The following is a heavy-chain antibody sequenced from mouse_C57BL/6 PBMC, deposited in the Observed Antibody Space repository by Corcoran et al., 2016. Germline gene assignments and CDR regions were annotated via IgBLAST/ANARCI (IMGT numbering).Heavy chain of an antibody. V-gene: IGHV9-3*01. D-gene: IGHD2-1*01. Sequence: QSQLVQSGPELKKPGETVKISCKASGYTFTTYGMSWVKQAPGKGLKWMGWINTYSGVPTYADDFKGRFAFSLESSASTAYLQINNLKNEDTATYFCAELRYFDVCGTGSTVTVSP. CDR1: GYTFTTYG. CDR3: AELRYFDV. CDR2: INTYSGVP. J-gene: IGHJ1*03.